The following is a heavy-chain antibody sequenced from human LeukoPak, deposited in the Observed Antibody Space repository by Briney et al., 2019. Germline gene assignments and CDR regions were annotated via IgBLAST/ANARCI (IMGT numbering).Heavy chain of an antibody. CDR3: ARRGGTAAVDMNWFDP. CDR2: ISPNSGGA. V-gene: IGHV1-2*02. D-gene: IGHD6-25*01. J-gene: IGHJ5*02. CDR1: GYTFTDYY. Sequence: ASVKVSCKASGYTFTDYYMHWVRRAPGQGLEWLGWISPNSGGADYAQKFQGRVTMTSDPPINTTYMELTRLTYDDTAVYYCARRGGTAAVDMNWFDPWGQGTLVTVSS.